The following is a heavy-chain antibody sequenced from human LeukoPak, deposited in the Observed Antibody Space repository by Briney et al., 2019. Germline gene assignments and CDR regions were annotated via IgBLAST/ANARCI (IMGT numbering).Heavy chain of an antibody. CDR1: GYSITSGYY. Sequence: SETLSLTCAVSGYSITSGYYWGWLRQAPGKGLEWIGSVYHSGSTYYNPALKSRVTISMHMSKNQLSLMLSSVTAADTAVYYCARDTPGKWFDPWGQGTRVTVSS. CDR2: VYHSGST. CDR3: ARDTPGKWFDP. V-gene: IGHV4-38-2*02. J-gene: IGHJ5*02.